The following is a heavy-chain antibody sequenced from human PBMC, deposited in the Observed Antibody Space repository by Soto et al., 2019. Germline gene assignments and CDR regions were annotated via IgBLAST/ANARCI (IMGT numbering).Heavy chain of an antibody. CDR2: IIPILGIA. CDR1: GGTFSSYT. Sequence: SVKVSCKASGGTFSSYTISWVRQAPGQGLEWMGRIIPILGIANYAQKFQGRVTITADKSTSTAYMELSSLRSEDTAVYYCARDHGLWFGELLYYPYYGMDVWG. CDR3: ARDHGLWFGELLYYPYYGMDV. V-gene: IGHV1-69*04. D-gene: IGHD3-10*01. J-gene: IGHJ6*02.